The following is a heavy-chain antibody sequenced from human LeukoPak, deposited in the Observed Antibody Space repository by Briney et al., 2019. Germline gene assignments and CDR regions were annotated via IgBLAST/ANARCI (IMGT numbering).Heavy chain of an antibody. D-gene: IGHD3-10*01. CDR1: GFTFSAYW. J-gene: IGHJ4*02. Sequence: GGSLRLSCTASGFTFSAYWMSWVRQAPGKGLEWVANIKHDGSEKYYVDSVKGRFTVSKDNARNSLFLQMNSLRTEDTAVYYCARGRISMVRGLIGVTHFDSWGQGTLATVSS. CDR3: ARGRISMVRGLIGVTHFDS. V-gene: IGHV3-7*01. CDR2: IKHDGSEK.